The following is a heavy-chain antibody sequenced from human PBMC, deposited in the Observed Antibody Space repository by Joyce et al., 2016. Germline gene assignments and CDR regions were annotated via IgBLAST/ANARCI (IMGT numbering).Heavy chain of an antibody. CDR3: AREIVATAFPPTGWFDR. V-gene: IGHV3-21*03. J-gene: IGHJ5*02. CDR1: GFTLRKFT. D-gene: IGHD2-15*01. CDR2: IANGSTNI. Sequence: EVQLVESGGGLVKPGGSLRVSCAVSGFTLRKFTMNWVRQAPGKGLEWVSSIANGSTNIYYADSVQGRFTISRDNAKNALFLQMNSLRAEDTAIYYCAREIVATAFPPTGWFDRWGQGTLVTVSS.